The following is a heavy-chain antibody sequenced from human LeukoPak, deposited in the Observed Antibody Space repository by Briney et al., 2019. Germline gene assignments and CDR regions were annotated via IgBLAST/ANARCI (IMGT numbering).Heavy chain of an antibody. J-gene: IGHJ4*02. Sequence: ASVKVSCKASGYTFTSYGISWVRQAPGQGLEWMGWISAYNGNTNYAQKLQGRVTMTTDTSTSTAYIELRSLRSDDTAVYYCARDLGISYYDSSGYYFSLGYWGQGTLVTVSS. CDR1: GYTFTSYG. CDR2: ISAYNGNT. V-gene: IGHV1-18*01. D-gene: IGHD3-22*01. CDR3: ARDLGISYYDSSGYYFSLGY.